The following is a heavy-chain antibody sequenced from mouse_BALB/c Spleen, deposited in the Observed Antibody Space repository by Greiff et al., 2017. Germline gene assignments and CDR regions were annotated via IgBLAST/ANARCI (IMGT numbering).Heavy chain of an antibody. CDR2: IWSGGST. V-gene: IGHV2-2*02. D-gene: IGHD2-10*01. CDR1: GFSLTSYG. J-gene: IGHJ4*01. Sequence: QVQLKQSGPGLVQPSQSLSITCTVSGFSLTSYGVHWVRQSPGKGLEWLGVIWSGGSTDYNAAFISRLSISKDNSKSQVFFKMNSLQANDTAIYYCARNPAYYGNYEGAMDYWGQGTSVTVSS. CDR3: ARNPAYYGNYEGAMDY.